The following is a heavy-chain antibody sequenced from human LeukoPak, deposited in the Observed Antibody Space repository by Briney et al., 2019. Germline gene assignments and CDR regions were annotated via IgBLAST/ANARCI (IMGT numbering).Heavy chain of an antibody. CDR2: INHSGST. V-gene: IGHV4-34*01. J-gene: IGHJ1*01. CDR3: GAGSGWYSAEYFQH. Sequence: SETLSLTCAVYGGSFSGYYWSWIRQPPGKGLEWIGEINHSGSTNYNPSLKSRVTISVDASKNQFSLKLSSVTAADTAVYYCGAGSGWYSAEYFQHWGQGTLVTVSS. CDR1: GGSFSGYY. D-gene: IGHD6-19*01.